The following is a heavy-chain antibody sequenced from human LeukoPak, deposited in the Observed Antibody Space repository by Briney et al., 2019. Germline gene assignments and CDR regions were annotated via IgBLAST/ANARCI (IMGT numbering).Heavy chain of an antibody. CDR1: GYTFTSYY. Sequence: GASVKVSCKASGYTFTSYYMHWVRQAPGQGLEWMGIINPSGGSTSYAQKCQGRVTMTRDTSTSTVYMELSSLRSEDTAVYYCARELLRTNWFDPWGQGTLVTVSS. CDR3: ARELLRTNWFDP. V-gene: IGHV1-46*01. D-gene: IGHD3-22*01. CDR2: INPSGGST. J-gene: IGHJ5*02.